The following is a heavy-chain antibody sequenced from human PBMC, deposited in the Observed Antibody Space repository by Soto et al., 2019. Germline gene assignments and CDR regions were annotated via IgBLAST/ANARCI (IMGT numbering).Heavy chain of an antibody. CDR2: IYYSGST. Sequence: QVQLQESGPGLVKPSQTLSLTCTVSGGSISSGGYSWSWIRQHPGKGLEWSGYIYYSGSTYYNPSLKSLITISVDTSKNQFSMKLSSVTASDTAVYYCARFMITFGGVIANWFDPWGQGTLVTVSS. V-gene: IGHV4-31*01. D-gene: IGHD3-16*01. CDR1: GGSISSGGYS. J-gene: IGHJ5*02. CDR3: ARFMITFGGVIANWFDP.